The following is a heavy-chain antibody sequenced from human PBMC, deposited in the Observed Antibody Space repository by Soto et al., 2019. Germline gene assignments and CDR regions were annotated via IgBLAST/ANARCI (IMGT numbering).Heavy chain of an antibody. V-gene: IGHV1-2*04. Sequence: ASVKVSCKASGYTFTGYYMHWVRQAPGQGLEWMGWINPNSGGTNYAQKFQGWVTMTRDTSISTAYMELSRLRSDDTAVYYCARDSASGATIFGVVIGYYYYYGMDVWGQGTTVTVSS. J-gene: IGHJ6*02. CDR1: GYTFTGYY. D-gene: IGHD3-3*01. CDR2: INPNSGGT. CDR3: ARDSASGATIFGVVIGYYYYYGMDV.